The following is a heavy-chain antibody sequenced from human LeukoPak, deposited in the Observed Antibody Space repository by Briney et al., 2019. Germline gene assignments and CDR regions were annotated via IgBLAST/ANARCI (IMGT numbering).Heavy chain of an antibody. D-gene: IGHD6-19*01. Sequence: SGGSLRLSCAASGFTVSSNYMSWVGQAPGKGLEWVSVIYSGGSTYYADSVKGRFTISRDNSKNTLYLQMNSLRAEDTAVYYCARERVVAVAGTGYYYYYGMDVWGQGTTVTVSS. J-gene: IGHJ6*02. CDR1: GFTVSSNY. V-gene: IGHV3-53*01. CDR3: ARERVVAVAGTGYYYYYGMDV. CDR2: IYSGGST.